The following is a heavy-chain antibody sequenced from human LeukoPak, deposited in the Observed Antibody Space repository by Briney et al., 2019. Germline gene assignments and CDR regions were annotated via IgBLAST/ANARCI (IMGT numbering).Heavy chain of an antibody. D-gene: IGHD4-23*01. Sequence: GGSLRLSCAGSGITFSSYWMHWVRQAPGKGVLWGSRINSDGRSTNYADSVKGRFTISRDNAKNTLYLQMNSLRAEDTAVYYCARSAYPGNSVIEDWGRGTLVTVSS. CDR2: INSDGRST. CDR1: GITFSSYW. CDR3: ARSAYPGNSVIED. V-gene: IGHV3-74*01. J-gene: IGHJ4*02.